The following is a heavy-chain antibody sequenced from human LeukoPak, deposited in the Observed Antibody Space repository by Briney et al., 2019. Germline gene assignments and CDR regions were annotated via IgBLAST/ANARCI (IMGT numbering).Heavy chain of an antibody. CDR1: GYSFTNYW. CDR3: ARQYGGYDY. Sequence: GESLKISXKGSGYSFTNYWIGWVLQMPGKGLEWMGIIYPGDSDTIYSPSFRGQVTISADESISTAYLQWSSLKASDTAMYYCARQYGGYDYWGQGTLVTVSS. J-gene: IGHJ4*02. V-gene: IGHV5-51*01. CDR2: IYPGDSDT. D-gene: IGHD5-12*01.